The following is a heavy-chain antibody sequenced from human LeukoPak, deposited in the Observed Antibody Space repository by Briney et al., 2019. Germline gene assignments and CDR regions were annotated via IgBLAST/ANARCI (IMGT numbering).Heavy chain of an antibody. CDR1: GFTFSNYG. Sequence: GGSLRLSCAASGFTFSNYGMHWVRQAPGKGLEWVAFIRYDGSNKYYADSVKGRFTISRDNAKNSLYLQMNSLRAEDTAVYYCARGGYGSSNWFDPWGQGTLVTVSS. D-gene: IGHD6-13*01. CDR3: ARGGYGSSNWFDP. J-gene: IGHJ5*02. V-gene: IGHV3-30*02. CDR2: IRYDGSNK.